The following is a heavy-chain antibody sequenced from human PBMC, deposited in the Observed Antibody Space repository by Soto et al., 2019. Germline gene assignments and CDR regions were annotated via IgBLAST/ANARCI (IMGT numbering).Heavy chain of an antibody. Sequence: GGSLRLSCAASGFTFSSYSMNWVRQAPGKGLEWVSSISSSSSYIYYADSVKGRFTISRDNAKNSLYLQMNSLRAEGTAVYYCAREVLGKNAFDIWGQGTMVTVSS. CDR3: AREVLGKNAFDI. CDR1: GFTFSSYS. J-gene: IGHJ3*02. D-gene: IGHD7-27*01. V-gene: IGHV3-21*01. CDR2: ISSSSSYI.